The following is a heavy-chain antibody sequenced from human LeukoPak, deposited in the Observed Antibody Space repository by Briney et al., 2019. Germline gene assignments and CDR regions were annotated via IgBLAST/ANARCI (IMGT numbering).Heavy chain of an antibody. J-gene: IGHJ5*02. CDR1: GGSISSGSYY. CDR3: ARVGVTMVRGVIINEDWFDP. CDR2: IYTSGST. V-gene: IGHV4-61*02. D-gene: IGHD3-10*01. Sequence: SETLSLTCTVSGGSISSGSYYWSWIRQPAGKGLEWIGRIYTSGSTNYNPSLKSRVTISVDTSKNQFSLKLSSVTAADTAVYYCARVGVTMVRGVIINEDWFDPWGQGTLVTVSS.